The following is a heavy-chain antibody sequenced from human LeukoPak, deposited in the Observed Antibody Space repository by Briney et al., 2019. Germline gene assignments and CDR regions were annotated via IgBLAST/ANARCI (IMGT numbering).Heavy chain of an antibody. V-gene: IGHV3-30*03. CDR3: ARDLDYDSSGNDAFDI. J-gene: IGHJ3*02. CDR1: GFTFSSYG. D-gene: IGHD3-22*01. CDR2: ISYDGSNK. Sequence: GGSLRLSCAASGFTFSSYGMHWVRQAPGKGLEWVAVISYDGSNKYYADSVKGRFTISRDNSKNTLYLQMNSLRAEDTAVYYCARDLDYDSSGNDAFDIWGQGTMVTVSS.